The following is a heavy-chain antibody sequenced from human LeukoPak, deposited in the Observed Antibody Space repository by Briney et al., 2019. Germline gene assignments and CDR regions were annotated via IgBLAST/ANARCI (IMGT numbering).Heavy chain of an antibody. D-gene: IGHD6-25*01. J-gene: IGHJ3*02. V-gene: IGHV4-59*01. CDR3: ARDKETAAVNVFDI. CDR2: VYYSGST. Sequence: SETLSLTCTVSGGSISSYYWSWIRQPPGKGLEWIGYVYYSGSTNYNPSLKSRVTISVDTSKNQFSLKLSSVTAADTAVYYCARDKETAAVNVFDIWGQGTMVTVSS. CDR1: GGSISSYY.